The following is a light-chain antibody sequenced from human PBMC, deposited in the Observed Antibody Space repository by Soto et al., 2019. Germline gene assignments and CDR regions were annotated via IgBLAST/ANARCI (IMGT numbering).Light chain of an antibody. CDR2: AAS. J-gene: IGKJ4*01. CDR1: QSIYKW. CDR3: QQADSFTLT. V-gene: IGKV1-12*01. Sequence: DIQLTQSPSSVSASIGDRVTISCRASQSIYKWLVWYQQKPGKAPKLLIYAASSLQSGVPSRFSGSGYGTEFTLTISGLQTEDSAKSDCQQADSFTLTCGGGTDVAI.